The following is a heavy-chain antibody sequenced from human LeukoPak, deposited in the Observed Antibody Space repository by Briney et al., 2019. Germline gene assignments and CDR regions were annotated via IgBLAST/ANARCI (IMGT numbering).Heavy chain of an antibody. Sequence: PSETLSLTCTVSGGSISSGGYYWSWIRQHPGKGLEWIGYIYYSGSTYYNPSLKSRVTISVDTSKNQFSLKLSSVTAADTAVYYCARGRYYYDSSGYYPRDNYFDYWGQGTLVTVSS. J-gene: IGHJ4*02. V-gene: IGHV4-31*03. D-gene: IGHD3-22*01. CDR3: ARGRYYYDSSGYYPRDNYFDY. CDR2: IYYSGST. CDR1: GGSISSGGYY.